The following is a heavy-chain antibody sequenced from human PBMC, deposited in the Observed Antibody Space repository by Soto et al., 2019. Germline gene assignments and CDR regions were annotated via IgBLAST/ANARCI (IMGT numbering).Heavy chain of an antibody. CDR2: MNPNSGNT. Sequence: ASVKVSCKASGYTFTGYDINWVRQATGQGLEWMGWMNPNSGNTGYAQKFQGRVTMTRNTSISTAYMELSSLRSEDTAVYYCARGRHYDFWSGYYRDNWFDPWGQGTLVTVSS. CDR3: ARGRHYDFWSGYYRDNWFDP. D-gene: IGHD3-3*01. J-gene: IGHJ5*02. CDR1: GYTFTGYD. V-gene: IGHV1-8*01.